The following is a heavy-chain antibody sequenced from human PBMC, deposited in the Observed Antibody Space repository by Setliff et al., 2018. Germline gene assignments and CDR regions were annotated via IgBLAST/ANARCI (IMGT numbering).Heavy chain of an antibody. V-gene: IGHV4-4*08. D-gene: IGHD6-13*01. CDR3: ARRGYSSNWYGDDAFDV. CDR2: MDTSGTT. Sequence: PSETLSLTCSVSGGSISGDYWSWIRQPPGKGLEWIGYMDTSGTTNYNPSLKSRVTISVDTSKNQFSLKLSSVTAADTAVYYCARRGYSSNWYGDDAFDVWGHGTMVT. CDR1: GGSISGDY. J-gene: IGHJ3*01.